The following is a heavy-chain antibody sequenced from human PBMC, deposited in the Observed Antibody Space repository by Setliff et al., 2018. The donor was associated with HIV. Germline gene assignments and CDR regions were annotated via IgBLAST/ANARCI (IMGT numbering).Heavy chain of an antibody. V-gene: IGHV4-59*11. CDR2: IDYSGRT. D-gene: IGHD3-22*01. J-gene: IGHJ2*01. CDR1: GDSISSHS. Sequence: SETLSLTCNVSGDSISSHSWTWIRQPPGKGLEWIGSIDYSGRTDKKTSLKSRLRMSIDTSKYQFYVNLFSVTAADTAIYYCARVFYDSGGFFTTAGPLYLDLWGRGTLVTVSS. CDR3: ARVFYDSGGFFTTAGPLYLDL.